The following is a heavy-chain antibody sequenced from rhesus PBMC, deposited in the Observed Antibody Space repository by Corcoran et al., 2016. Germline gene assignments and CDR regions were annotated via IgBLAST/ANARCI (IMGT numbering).Heavy chain of an antibody. CDR3: ASSPPYFDY. D-gene: IGHD3S6*01. CDR2: IYGSSGGT. V-gene: IGHV4S10*01. Sequence: QVQLQESGPGVVKPSETLSLTCAVSGGSISDSYRWSWIRQPPGKGLEWIGYIYGSSGGTYYNPSLKSRVTISIDTAKNQFSLKLSSVTAAYTAVYYCASSPPYFDYWGQGVLVTVSS. J-gene: IGHJ4*01. CDR1: GGSISDSYR.